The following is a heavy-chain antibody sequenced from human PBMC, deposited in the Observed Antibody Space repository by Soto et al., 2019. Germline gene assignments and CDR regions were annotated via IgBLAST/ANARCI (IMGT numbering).Heavy chain of an antibody. Sequence: PGGSMRLSCAASGFPFSSYGMHWVRQAPGKGLEWVAVISYDGSNKYYADSVKGRFTISRDNSKNTLYLQMNSLRAEDTAVYYCAKVYDSSGYPEGDAFDIWGQGTMVTVSS. J-gene: IGHJ3*02. D-gene: IGHD3-22*01. CDR3: AKVYDSSGYPEGDAFDI. V-gene: IGHV3-30*18. CDR1: GFPFSSYG. CDR2: ISYDGSNK.